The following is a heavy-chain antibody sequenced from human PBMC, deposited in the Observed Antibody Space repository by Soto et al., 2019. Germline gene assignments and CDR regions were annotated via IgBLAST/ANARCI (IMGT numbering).Heavy chain of an antibody. J-gene: IGHJ6*02. D-gene: IGHD3-9*01. CDR1: GYTFTGYY. CDR3: AISAGGYXDILPPADYHYYYGMDV. CDR2: INPNSGGT. V-gene: IGHV1-2*02. Sequence: ASVKVSCKASGYTFTGYYMHWVRQAPGQGLEWKGWINPNSGGTNYAQKFQGRVTMTRDTSISTAYMELSRLRSDDTAVYYCAISAGGYXDILPPADYHYYYGMDVWGQGTTVTVSS.